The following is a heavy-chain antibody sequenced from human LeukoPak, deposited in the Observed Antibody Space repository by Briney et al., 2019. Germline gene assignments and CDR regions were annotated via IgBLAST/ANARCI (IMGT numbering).Heavy chain of an antibody. V-gene: IGHV3-30-3*02. J-gene: IGHJ5*02. CDR1: GFTFSSYA. D-gene: IGHD3-9*01. CDR3: AKQTTRYFDWLSGTGLDP. CDR2: ISYDGSNK. Sequence: PGGSLRLSCAASGFTFSSYAMHWGRQAPGKGLEWVALISYDGSNKYYADSVKGRFTISRDNSKNTLYLQMNSLRAEDTAVYYCAKQTTRYFDWLSGTGLDPWGQGTLVTVSS.